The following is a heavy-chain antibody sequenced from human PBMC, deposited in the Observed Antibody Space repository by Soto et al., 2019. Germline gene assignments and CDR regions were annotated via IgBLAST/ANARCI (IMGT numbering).Heavy chain of an antibody. J-gene: IGHJ4*02. Sequence: QVQLVESGGGLVKPGGSLTLSCAASGFTFSDYYMSWIRQAPGKGLEWVSYISHSGTTIYYAASVKGRFTISRDNAKNSLYLQMNSLRAEDTAVYYCARFARYGEYGESFDSWGQATLVTVSS. CDR3: ARFARYGEYGESFDS. CDR2: ISHSGTTI. CDR1: GFTFSDYY. V-gene: IGHV3-11*01. D-gene: IGHD4-17*01.